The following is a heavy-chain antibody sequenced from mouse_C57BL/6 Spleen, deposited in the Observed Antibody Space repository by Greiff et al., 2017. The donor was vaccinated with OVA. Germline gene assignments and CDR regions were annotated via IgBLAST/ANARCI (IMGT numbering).Heavy chain of an antibody. CDR1: GYAFTNYL. J-gene: IGHJ3*01. D-gene: IGHD3-1*01. V-gene: IGHV1-54*01. Sequence: VQLQQSGAELVRPGTSVKVSCKASGYAFTNYLIEWVKQRPGQGLEWIGVINPGSGGTNYNEKFKGKATLTEDKSSSTAYMQLSSLTSEDSAVYFCARSGSAGAAYWGQGTLVTVSA. CDR2: INPGSGGT. CDR3: ARSGSAGAAY.